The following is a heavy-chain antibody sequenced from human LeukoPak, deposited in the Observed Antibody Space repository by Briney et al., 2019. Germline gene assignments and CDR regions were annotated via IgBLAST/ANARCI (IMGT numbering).Heavy chain of an antibody. Sequence: PSETLSLTCTVSGGSISSYYWSWIRQPPGKGLEWIGYIYYSGSTNYNPSLKSRVTISVDTSKNQFSLKLGSVTAADTAVYYCARGLAVAGESYYFDYWGQGTLVTVSS. CDR1: GGSISSYY. J-gene: IGHJ4*02. CDR3: ARGLAVAGESYYFDY. V-gene: IGHV4-59*01. CDR2: IYYSGST. D-gene: IGHD6-19*01.